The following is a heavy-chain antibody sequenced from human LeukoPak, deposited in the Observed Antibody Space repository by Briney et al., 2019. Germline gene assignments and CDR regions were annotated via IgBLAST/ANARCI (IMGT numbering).Heavy chain of an antibody. CDR3: ARDGGGDIVVAFAFDI. V-gene: IGHV3-7*05. J-gene: IGHJ3*02. D-gene: IGHD2-15*01. CDR2: IKQDGSEK. CDR1: GFTLRSYW. Sequence: PGGSLRLSCAASGFTLRSYWMSWVRQAPGRGLEWVANIKQDGSEKYYVDSVKGRFTISRDNAKNSLYLQMTSLRAEDTAVYYCARDGGGDIVVAFAFDIWGQGTMVPVSS.